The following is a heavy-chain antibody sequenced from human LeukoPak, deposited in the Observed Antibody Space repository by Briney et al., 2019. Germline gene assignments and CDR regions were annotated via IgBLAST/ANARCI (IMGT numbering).Heavy chain of an antibody. CDR2: IRGSGGST. V-gene: IGHV3-23*01. Sequence: GGSLRLSCAASGFTFSSYAMSWVRQAPGKGLEWVSAIRGSGGSTYYADSVKGRFTISRDNSKNTLYLQMNSLRAEDTAVYYCAKDPVVPAAIRGPWFDPWGQGTLVTVSS. CDR3: AKDPVVPAAIRGPWFDP. J-gene: IGHJ5*02. D-gene: IGHD2-2*02. CDR1: GFTFSSYA.